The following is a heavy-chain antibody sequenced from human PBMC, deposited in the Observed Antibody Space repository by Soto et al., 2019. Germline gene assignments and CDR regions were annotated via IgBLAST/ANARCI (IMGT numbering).Heavy chain of an antibody. Sequence: SGPTLVNPTQTLTLTCSFSGFSLSTRGAGVGWLRQPPGKALEWLAVIYWDDDRHYSPPLKSRLTITKDTSKNQVVLIMTTMAPVDTATYYCAHTHYDVWSGYRYKYGLDVWGQGTTVTVSS. CDR1: GFSLSTRGAG. CDR2: IYWDDDR. D-gene: IGHD3-3*01. CDR3: AHTHYDVWSGYRYKYGLDV. V-gene: IGHV2-5*02. J-gene: IGHJ6*02.